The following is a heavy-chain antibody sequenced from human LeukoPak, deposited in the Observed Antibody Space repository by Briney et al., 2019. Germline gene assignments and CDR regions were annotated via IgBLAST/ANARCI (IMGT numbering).Heavy chain of an antibody. Sequence: SETLSLTCTVSGGSISSGDYYWSWIRQPPGKGLEWIGYIYYSGSTYYNPSLKSRVTISVDTSKNQFSLKLSSVTAADTAVYYCARAPSYSGSYYDYWGQGTLVTVSS. V-gene: IGHV4-30-4*01. J-gene: IGHJ4*02. CDR3: ARAPSYSGSYYDY. CDR2: IYYSGST. D-gene: IGHD1-26*01. CDR1: GGSISSGDYY.